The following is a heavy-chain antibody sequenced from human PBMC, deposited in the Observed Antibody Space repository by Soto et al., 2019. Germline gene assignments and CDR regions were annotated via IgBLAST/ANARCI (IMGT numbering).Heavy chain of an antibody. Sequence: SETLSLTCTVSGGSVSSGSYYWSWIRQPPGKGLEWIGYIYYSGSTNYNPSLKSLVTISVYTXKNQFSLKLSSVTAADTAVYYCARDDKAMTGYYYYRMDVWGQGTTVTVSS. CDR1: GGSVSSGSYY. D-gene: IGHD5-18*01. J-gene: IGHJ6*02. CDR3: ARDDKAMTGYYYYRMDV. V-gene: IGHV4-61*01. CDR2: IYYSGST.